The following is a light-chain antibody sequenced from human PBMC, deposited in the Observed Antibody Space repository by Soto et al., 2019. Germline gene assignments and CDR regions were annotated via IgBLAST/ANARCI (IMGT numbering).Light chain of an antibody. CDR1: QSVSSSY. CDR3: QQYGSSPQT. V-gene: IGKV3-20*01. J-gene: IGKJ1*01. Sequence: DIGLTQSPGALSLSTGERATLSCRASQSVSSSYLAWYQQKPGQAPRLLIYGASSRATGIPDRFTGSGSGTDFTLTISRLEPEDFAVFYCQQYGSSPQTFGQGTKVDIK. CDR2: GAS.